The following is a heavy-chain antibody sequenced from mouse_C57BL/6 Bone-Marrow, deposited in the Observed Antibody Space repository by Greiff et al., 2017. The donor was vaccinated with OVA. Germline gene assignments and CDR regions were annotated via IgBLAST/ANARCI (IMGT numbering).Heavy chain of an antibody. CDR2: INYDGSST. Sequence: EVQLVESEGGLVQPGSSMKLSCTASGFTFSDYYMAWVRQVPEKGLEWVANINYDGSSTYYLDSLKSRFIISRDNAKNILYLQMSSLKSEDTATYYCARDQGLRYWGQGTLVTVSA. D-gene: IGHD1-1*01. CDR1: GFTFSDYY. CDR3: ARDQGLRY. V-gene: IGHV5-16*01. J-gene: IGHJ3*01.